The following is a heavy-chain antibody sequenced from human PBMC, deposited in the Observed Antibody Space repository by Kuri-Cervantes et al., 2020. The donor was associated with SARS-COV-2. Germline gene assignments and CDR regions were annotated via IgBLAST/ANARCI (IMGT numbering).Heavy chain of an antibody. CDR3: AREGIHDIVVVPAAIALDY. CDR1: GFTFSSYA. J-gene: IGHJ4*02. V-gene: IGHV3-30-3*01. CDR2: ISYDGSNK. D-gene: IGHD2-2*01. Sequence: LSLTCAASGFTFSSYAMHWVRQAPGKGLEWVAVISYDGSNKYYADSVKGRFTISRDNSKNTLYLQMNSLRAEDTAVYYCAREGIHDIVVVPAAIALDYWGQGTLVTVSS.